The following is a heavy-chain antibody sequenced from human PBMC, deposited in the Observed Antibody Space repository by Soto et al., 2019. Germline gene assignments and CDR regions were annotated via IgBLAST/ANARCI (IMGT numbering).Heavy chain of an antibody. Sequence: ASVKVSCKASGYTFTSYGISWVRQAPGQGLEWMGWISAYNGNTNYAQKLQGRVTMTTDTSTSIAYMELSRLRSEDTAVYYCARDHTVVTGYYYYGVDVWGQGNTVAV. CDR2: ISAYNGNT. V-gene: IGHV1-18*04. J-gene: IGHJ6*02. D-gene: IGHD2-15*01. CDR3: ARDHTVVTGYYYYGVDV. CDR1: GYTFTSYG.